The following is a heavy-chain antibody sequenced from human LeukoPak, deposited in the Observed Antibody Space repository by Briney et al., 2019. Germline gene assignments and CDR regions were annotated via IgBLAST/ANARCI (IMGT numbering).Heavy chain of an antibody. J-gene: IGHJ5*02. V-gene: IGHV1-18*04. CDR2: TSAYNGNT. CDR1: GYTFTSYG. D-gene: IGHD1-1*01. CDR3: ARDLYDGPGSKVQLERFNWFDP. Sequence: ASVTVSFKASGYTFTSYGISWVRRAPGQGLEWMGWTSAYNGNTNYAQKLQGRVTMTTDTSTSTAYMELRSLRSDDTAVYYCARDLYDGPGSKVQLERFNWFDPWGQGALVTVSS.